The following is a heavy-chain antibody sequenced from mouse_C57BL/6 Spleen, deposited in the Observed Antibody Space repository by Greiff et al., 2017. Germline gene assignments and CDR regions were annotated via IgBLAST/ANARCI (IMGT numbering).Heavy chain of an antibody. CDR3: AREGDDGYYADY. Sequence: EVQLQQSGPELVKPGASVKMSCKASGYTFTDYNMHWVKQSHGKSREWIGYINPNNGGTSYNQKFKGKATLTVNKSSSTAYMELRSLTSEDSAVYYCAREGDDGYYADYWGQGTTLAVSS. D-gene: IGHD2-3*01. CDR2: INPNNGGT. CDR1: GYTFTDYN. V-gene: IGHV1-22*01. J-gene: IGHJ2*01.